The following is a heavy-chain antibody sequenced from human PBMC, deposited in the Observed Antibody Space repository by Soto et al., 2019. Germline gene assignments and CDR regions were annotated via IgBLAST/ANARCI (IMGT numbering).Heavy chain of an antibody. CDR1: GYTFTSYA. CDR2: INAGNGNT. Sequence: QVQLVQSGAADKKPGASVKVSCKASGYTFTSYAMHWVRQAPVQRLECMGWINAGNGNTKYSQKLQGRVTITRDTSASTAYMELRSVGSDDTAVYYCAGGGEPIDYWGPRTLVTVSS. J-gene: IGHJ4*02. D-gene: IGHD2-21*01. V-gene: IGHV1-3*05. CDR3: AGGGEPIDY.